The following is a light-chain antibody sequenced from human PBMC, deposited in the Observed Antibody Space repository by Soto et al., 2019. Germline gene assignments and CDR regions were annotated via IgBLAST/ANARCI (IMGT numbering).Light chain of an antibody. CDR2: GAS. CDR3: QQYNNWPRT. CDR1: QSVISD. J-gene: IGKJ1*01. Sequence: EIVMTQSPATLSVSPGERATLSCRASQSVISDLAWYHQKPGQAPRLLIYGASTRATGIPARFSGSGSGTEFTLTINSLQSEDFAVYYCQQYNNWPRTFGQGTKVDI. V-gene: IGKV3-15*01.